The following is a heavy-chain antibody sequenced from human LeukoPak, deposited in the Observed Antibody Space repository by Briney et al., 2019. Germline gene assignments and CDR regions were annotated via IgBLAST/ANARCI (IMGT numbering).Heavy chain of an antibody. J-gene: IGHJ3*02. V-gene: IGHV1-2*02. D-gene: IGHD3-22*01. CDR1: GYTFAGYY. CDR2: IDPDSGGT. CDR3: AREYYDSSGRKHAFEN. Sequence: ASVKVSCKTSGYTFAGYYLHWVRQAPGQGLEWMGSIDPDSGGTNYAQKFQGRVTMTRDTSISTAYMELSRLRSDDTAVYYCAREYYDSSGRKHAFENWGQGTMVTVSS.